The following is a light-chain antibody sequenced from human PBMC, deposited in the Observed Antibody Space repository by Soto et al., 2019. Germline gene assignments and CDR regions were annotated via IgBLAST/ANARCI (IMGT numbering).Light chain of an antibody. CDR3: SSYTSSSTPLWV. Sequence: QSALTQPASVSGSPGQSITISCTGTSSDVGGYNYVSRYQQHPGKAPKLMIYDVSNRPSGVSNRFSGSKSGNTASLTISGLQAEDEADYYCSSYTSSSTPLWVFGGGTKVTVL. CDR2: DVS. CDR1: SSDVGGYNY. J-gene: IGLJ3*02. V-gene: IGLV2-14*01.